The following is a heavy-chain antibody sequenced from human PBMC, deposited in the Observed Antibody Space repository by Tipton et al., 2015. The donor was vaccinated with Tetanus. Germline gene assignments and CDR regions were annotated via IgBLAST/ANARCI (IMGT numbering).Heavy chain of an antibody. D-gene: IGHD3-3*01. Sequence: SLRLSCAASGFPFRSYGFHWVRQAPGRGLEWVAHVSYDGSNTHYADSVKGRFTVSRDNSKNTVFLQMNSLRAEDTAVYYCARAGIGYYPTGLYLQHWGQGTLVVVSS. V-gene: IGHV3-30*03. CDR3: ARAGIGYYPTGLYLQH. J-gene: IGHJ1*01. CDR1: GFPFRSYG. CDR2: VSYDGSNT.